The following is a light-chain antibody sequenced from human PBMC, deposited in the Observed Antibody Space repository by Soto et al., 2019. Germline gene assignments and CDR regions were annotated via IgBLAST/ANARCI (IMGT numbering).Light chain of an antibody. CDR3: QQYNNWPRT. Sequence: ERVMTQSPATLSVSPGERATLSCRASQSVSTSLAWYQHKPGQAPRLLIYDASTRATGIPARFSGSGSGTEFTLTISSLQSEDFALYYCQQYNNWPRTSGQGTKVEIK. J-gene: IGKJ1*01. CDR2: DAS. V-gene: IGKV3-15*01. CDR1: QSVSTS.